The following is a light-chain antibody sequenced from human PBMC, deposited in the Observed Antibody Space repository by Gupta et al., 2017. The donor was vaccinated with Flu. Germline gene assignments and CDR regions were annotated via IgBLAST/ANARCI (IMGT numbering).Light chain of an antibody. V-gene: IGKV4-1*01. Sequence: NSSSSQSGLYSSNKKNYLAWYQQKCGQPPKLLIHCASIRESGVPDRFSCIGSGTDFTRTISSLQAEDVAVYYCEQYFSTPPALTFGGGTKL. CDR1: QSGLYSSNKKNY. J-gene: IGKJ4*01. CDR3: EQYFSTPPALT. CDR2: CAS.